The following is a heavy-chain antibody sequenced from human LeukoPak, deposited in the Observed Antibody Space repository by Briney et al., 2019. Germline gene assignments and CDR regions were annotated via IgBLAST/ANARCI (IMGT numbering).Heavy chain of an antibody. Sequence: SETLSLTCAVSGYSISSGYYRGWIRQPPGKGLEWIGSVYHSGSTYYNPSLKSRVTISVDTSKNQFSLKLSSLTAADAAVYYCARHGNYYDTSQSDPWGQGTLVTVSS. V-gene: IGHV4-38-2*01. D-gene: IGHD3-22*01. CDR1: GYSISSGYY. J-gene: IGHJ5*02. CDR3: ARHGNYYDTSQSDP. CDR2: VYHSGST.